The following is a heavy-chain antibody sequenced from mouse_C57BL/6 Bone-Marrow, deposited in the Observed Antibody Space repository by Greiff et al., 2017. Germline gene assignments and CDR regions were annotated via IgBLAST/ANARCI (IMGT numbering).Heavy chain of an antibody. CDR1: GFSLSTFGMG. D-gene: IGHD1-1*01. CDR2: IWWDDDK. Sequence: QVTLKESGPGILQPSQTLSLTCSFSGFSLSTFGMGVGWIRQPSGKGLEWLAHIWWDDDKYYNPALKSRLTISKDTSKNQVFLKIANVDTADTATYYCARMGPYYYGSSWYFDVWGTGTTVTVSS. J-gene: IGHJ1*03. CDR3: ARMGPYYYGSSWYFDV. V-gene: IGHV8-8*01.